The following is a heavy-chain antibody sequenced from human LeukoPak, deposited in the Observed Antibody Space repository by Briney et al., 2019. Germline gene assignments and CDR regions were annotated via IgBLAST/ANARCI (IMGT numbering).Heavy chain of an antibody. Sequence: TGGSLRLSCAASGFTFTSYAMTWVRQAPGKGLEWVSTISGSGGSTYYADSVKGRFTISRDNSKNTLDLQMNSLRADDTAVYYCAKGSASVRPYYFDNWGQGILVTVSS. CDR1: GFTFTSYA. CDR2: ISGSGGST. D-gene: IGHD2-15*01. CDR3: AKGSASVRPYYFDN. J-gene: IGHJ4*02. V-gene: IGHV3-23*01.